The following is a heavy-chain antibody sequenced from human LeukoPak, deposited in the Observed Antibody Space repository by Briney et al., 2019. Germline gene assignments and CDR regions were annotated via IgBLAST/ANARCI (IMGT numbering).Heavy chain of an antibody. Sequence: SVKVSCKASGGTFSSYALSWVRQAPGQGLEWMGGIIPIFGTANYAQKFQGRVTITADESTSTAYMELSSLRSEDTAVYYCASVTYYYDSSGYYYNWFDPWGQGTLVTVSS. CDR3: ASVTYYYDSSGYYYNWFDP. J-gene: IGHJ5*02. D-gene: IGHD3-22*01. CDR2: IIPIFGTA. V-gene: IGHV1-69*13. CDR1: GGTFSSYA.